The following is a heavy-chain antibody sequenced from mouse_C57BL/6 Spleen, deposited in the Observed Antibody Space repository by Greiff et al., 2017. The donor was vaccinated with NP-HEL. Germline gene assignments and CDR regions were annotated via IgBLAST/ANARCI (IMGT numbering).Heavy chain of an antibody. CDR3: ARHGEDDYADAWFAY. CDR1: GFSLTSYG. J-gene: IGHJ3*01. D-gene: IGHD2-4*01. CDR2: IWSDGST. Sequence: VQVVESGPGLVAPSQSLSITCTVSGFSLTSYGVHWVRQPPGKGLEWLVVIWSDGSTPYNSALKSRLSISKDNPKSQVFLKMNSLQTDDTAFYYCARHGEDDYADAWFAYWGQGTLVTVSA. V-gene: IGHV2-6-1*01.